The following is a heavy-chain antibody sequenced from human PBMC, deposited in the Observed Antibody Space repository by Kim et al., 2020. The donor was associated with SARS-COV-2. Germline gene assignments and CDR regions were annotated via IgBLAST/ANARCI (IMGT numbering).Heavy chain of an antibody. Sequence: GGSLRLSCAASGFTFSSYAMSWVRQAPGKGLEWVSAISGSGGSTYYADSVKGRFTISRDNPKNTLYLQMNSLRAEDTAVYYCAKDRRGHIVATICDYWGQGTLVTVSS. D-gene: IGHD5-12*01. CDR3: AKDRRGHIVATICDY. CDR1: GFTFSSYA. J-gene: IGHJ4*02. V-gene: IGHV3-23*01. CDR2: ISGSGGST.